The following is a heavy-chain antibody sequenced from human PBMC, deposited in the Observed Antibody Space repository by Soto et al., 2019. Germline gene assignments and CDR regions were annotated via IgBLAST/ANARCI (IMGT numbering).Heavy chain of an antibody. V-gene: IGHV3-30*18. CDR2: ISYDGSNK. J-gene: IGHJ6*02. Sequence: GGSLRLSCAASGFTFSSYGMHWVRQAPGKGLEWVAVISYDGSNKYYADSVKGRFTISRDNSKNTLYLQMNSLRAEDTAVYYFAKVGDDFWSGYNYYGMDVWGQGTTVTVSS. D-gene: IGHD3-3*01. CDR1: GFTFSSYG. CDR3: AKVGDDFWSGYNYYGMDV.